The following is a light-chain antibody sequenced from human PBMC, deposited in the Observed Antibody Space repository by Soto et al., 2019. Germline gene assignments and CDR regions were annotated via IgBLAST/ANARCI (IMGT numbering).Light chain of an antibody. J-gene: IGKJ4*01. CDR3: QQYTAWPLT. CDR1: QTVYNN. V-gene: IGKV3-15*01. Sequence: EIVMTQSPATLPVSPGERATLSCRASQTVYNNLAWYQQKPGQAPRLLIYSASTRGTGLPARFSGSGSGTEFTLTHSSLQSEDVAVYFCQQYTAWPLTFGGGTKVVIK. CDR2: SAS.